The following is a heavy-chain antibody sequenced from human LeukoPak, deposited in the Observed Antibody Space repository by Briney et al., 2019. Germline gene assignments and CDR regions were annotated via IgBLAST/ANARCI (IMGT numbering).Heavy chain of an antibody. V-gene: IGHV1-69*04. Sequence: ASVEVSCKASGGTFSSYAISWVRQAPGQGLEWMGRIIPILGIANYAQKFQGRVTITADKSTSTAYMELSSLRSEDTAVYYCARDSVSSGYYLGWFDPWGQGTLVTVSS. J-gene: IGHJ5*02. CDR3: ARDSVSSGYYLGWFDP. D-gene: IGHD3-22*01. CDR2: IIPILGIA. CDR1: GGTFSSYA.